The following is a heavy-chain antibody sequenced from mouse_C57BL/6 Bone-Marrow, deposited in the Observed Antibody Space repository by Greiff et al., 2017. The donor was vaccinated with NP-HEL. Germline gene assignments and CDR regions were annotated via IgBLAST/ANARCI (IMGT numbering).Heavy chain of an antibody. Sequence: VQLQQSGAELARPGASVKLSCKASGYTFTSYGISWVKQRTGQGLEWIGEIYPRSGNTYYNEKFKGKATLTADKSSSTAYMELRSLTSEDSAVYFWPYGYDGYYAMDYWGQGTSVTVSS. V-gene: IGHV1-81*01. CDR2: IYPRSGNT. J-gene: IGHJ4*01. D-gene: IGHD2-2*01. CDR3: PYGYDGYYAMDY. CDR1: GYTFTSYG.